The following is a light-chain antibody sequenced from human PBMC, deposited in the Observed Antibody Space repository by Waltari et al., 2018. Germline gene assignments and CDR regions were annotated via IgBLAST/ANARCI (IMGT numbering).Light chain of an antibody. J-gene: IGKJ3*01. Sequence: EIVLTQSPATLSLSPGERATLSRRASQSVYNYLAWYQQKPGQAPRLLIYDSSNRATGIPARFSGSGSGTDFTLTISSLEPEDFAVYYCQQRSHWPRTFGPGTKVDIK. CDR1: QSVYNY. CDR3: QQRSHWPRT. V-gene: IGKV3-11*01. CDR2: DSS.